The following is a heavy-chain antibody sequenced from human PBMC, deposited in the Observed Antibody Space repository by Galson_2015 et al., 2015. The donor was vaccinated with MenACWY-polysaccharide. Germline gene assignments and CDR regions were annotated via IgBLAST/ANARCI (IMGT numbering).Heavy chain of an antibody. V-gene: IGHV3-23*01. CDR2: T. Sequence: TYYSASVKGRFTISGDNSKNTLYLQMNSLRVEDTAVYYCAREGFCSGGTCYFYDYWGQGILVTVSA. J-gene: IGHJ4*02. CDR3: AREGFCSGGTCYFYDY. D-gene: IGHD2-15*01.